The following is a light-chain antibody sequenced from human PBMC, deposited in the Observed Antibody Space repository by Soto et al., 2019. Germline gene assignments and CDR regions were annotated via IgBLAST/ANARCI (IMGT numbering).Light chain of an antibody. J-gene: IGLJ1*01. CDR3: CSYAGNSIYV. CDR2: EGS. V-gene: IGLV2-23*01. CDR1: SSDVGCYNL. Sequence: QSVLTQPASVSGSPGQSITISCTGTSSDVGCYNLVSWYQQHPGKAPKVMIYEGSKRPSGVSNRFSASKSGTTASLTISGLQAEDEADYYCCSYAGNSIYVFGSGTKVTVL.